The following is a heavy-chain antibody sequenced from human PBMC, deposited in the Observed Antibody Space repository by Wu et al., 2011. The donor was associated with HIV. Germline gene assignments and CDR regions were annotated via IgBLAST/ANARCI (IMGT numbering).Heavy chain of an antibody. CDR2: IIPSFGTT. D-gene: IGHD2-2*01. J-gene: IGHJ4*02. Sequence: QVQLVQSGAEMKKPGSSVRVSWQGFCRXLQHNPISWVRQAPGQGLEWMTRIIPSFGTTNYAQKFQGRVTMTRDTSTSTAYMELSSLRSEDTAVYYCARDWGGLEVPSSWNFDFWGQGTLVTVSS. CDR1: RXLQHNP. CDR3: ARDWGGLEVPSSWNFDF. V-gene: IGHV1-69*05.